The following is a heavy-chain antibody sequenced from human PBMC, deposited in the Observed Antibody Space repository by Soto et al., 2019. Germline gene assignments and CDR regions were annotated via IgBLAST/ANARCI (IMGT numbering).Heavy chain of an antibody. V-gene: IGHV3-7*03. J-gene: IGHJ4*02. D-gene: IGHD6-13*01. CDR1: GFTFSNYW. CDR3: ARWGAAGFEY. CDR2: IKQDGSEK. Sequence: EVQLVESGGGLVQPGGSLRLSCEASGFTFSNYWMTWVRQAPGKGLEHMANIKQDGSEKYYVDSVKGRFTISRDNAKDSLYPQMNSLRAEDTAVYYCARWGAAGFEYWGQGTLVTVSS.